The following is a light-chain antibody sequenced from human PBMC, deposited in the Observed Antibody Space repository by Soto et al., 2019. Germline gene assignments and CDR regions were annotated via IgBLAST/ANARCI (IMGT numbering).Light chain of an antibody. CDR3: QLYYGATRV. J-gene: IGLJ3*02. CDR1: TGVVTSTYY. CDR2: STS. V-gene: IGLV7-43*01. Sequence: QAVVTQEPSLTVSPGGTVTLTCASSTGVVTSTYYPNWFQQKPGQAPRSLIFSTSIRYSWTPARFSGSLLGGKAALTLSDVQPEDEADYYCQLYYGATRVFGGGTKLTVL.